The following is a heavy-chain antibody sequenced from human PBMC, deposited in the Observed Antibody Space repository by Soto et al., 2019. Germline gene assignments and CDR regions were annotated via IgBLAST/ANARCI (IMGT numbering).Heavy chain of an antibody. D-gene: IGHD4-17*01. J-gene: IGHJ4*02. CDR2: ILTTGSTI. CDR3: ARGGRTRFDY. Sequence: QVQLVESGGGLVNPGGSLRLSCAASGFRFTDYYMSWLRQSPGKGLEWVSTILTTGSTIYYADSVRGRFTTSRDNARNSVFLQMKSLGAEDTAIYYCARGGRTRFDYWGQGTLVPVSS. V-gene: IGHV3-11*01. CDR1: GFRFTDYY.